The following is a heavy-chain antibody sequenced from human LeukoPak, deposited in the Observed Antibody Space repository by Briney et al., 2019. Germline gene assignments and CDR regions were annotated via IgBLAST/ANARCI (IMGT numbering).Heavy chain of an antibody. J-gene: IGHJ5*02. D-gene: IGHD6-6*01. CDR2: ISSSGSTI. Sequence: GGSLRLSCAASGFTFSDYYMSWIRQAPGTGLEGVSYISSSGSTIYYADSVEGRFTISRDNAKNSLYLQMNSLRAEDTAVYYCARDAQAARLARGYWFDPWGQGTLVTVSS. V-gene: IGHV3-11*01. CDR3: ARDAQAARLARGYWFDP. CDR1: GFTFSDYY.